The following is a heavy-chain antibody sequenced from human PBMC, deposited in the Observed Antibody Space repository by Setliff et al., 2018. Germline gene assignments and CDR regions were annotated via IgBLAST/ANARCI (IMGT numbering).Heavy chain of an antibody. J-gene: IGHJ6*04. Sequence: PGGSLRLSCTASGFTLTNAWINWVRQAPGKGLEWVGRIKSNTDGGTTDYAAPVKGRFIILRDDSKNTVFLQMNSLKTEDTAVYYCMTIMRYLEWLSDVWGKGTTVTVSS. V-gene: IGHV3-15*01. CDR1: GFTLTNAW. CDR3: MTIMRYLEWLSDV. CDR2: IKSNTDGGTT. D-gene: IGHD3-3*01.